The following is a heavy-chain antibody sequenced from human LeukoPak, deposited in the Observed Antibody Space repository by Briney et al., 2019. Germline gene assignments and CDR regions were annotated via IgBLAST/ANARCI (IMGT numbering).Heavy chain of an antibody. J-gene: IGHJ6*03. D-gene: IGHD6-6*01. Sequence: PGGSLRLSCAASGFTFRSYAMTWVRQAPGKGLEWVASLSGTRDSRGAIYADSVKGRFTISRDDSKSTLFLRMNRLTAEDTAIYYCAKTRSSSSHYFYFMDVWAKGVTVTVSS. CDR3: AKTRSSSSHYFYFMDV. CDR1: GFTFRSYA. V-gene: IGHV3-23*01. CDR2: LSGTRDSRGA.